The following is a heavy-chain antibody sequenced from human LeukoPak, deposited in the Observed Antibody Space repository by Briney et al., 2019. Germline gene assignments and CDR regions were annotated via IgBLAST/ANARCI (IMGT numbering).Heavy chain of an antibody. CDR2: ISGSGGST. CDR1: GFTFSSYA. V-gene: IGHV3-23*01. J-gene: IGHJ4*02. D-gene: IGHD5-24*01. CDR3: ARADGDY. Sequence: GGSLRLSCAASGFTFSSYAMSWVRQAPGKGLEWVSAISGSGGSTDYADSVKGRFTISRDNAKNSLYLQMNSLRAENTAVYYCARADGDYWGQGTLVTVSS.